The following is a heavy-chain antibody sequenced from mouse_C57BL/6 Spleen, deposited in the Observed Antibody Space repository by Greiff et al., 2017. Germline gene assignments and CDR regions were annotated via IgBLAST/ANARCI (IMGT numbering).Heavy chain of an antibody. CDR1: GYTFTSYW. CDR2: IHPNSGST. J-gene: IGHJ4*01. V-gene: IGHV1-64*01. CDR3: SRDYDYDGDYYAMDY. D-gene: IGHD2-4*01. Sequence: QVQLQQPGAELVKPGASVKLSCKASGYTFTSYWMHWVKQRPGQGLEWIGMIHPNSGSTNYNEKFKSKATLTVDKSSSTAYMQLSSLTSEDSAVYYCSRDYDYDGDYYAMDYWGQGTSVTVSS.